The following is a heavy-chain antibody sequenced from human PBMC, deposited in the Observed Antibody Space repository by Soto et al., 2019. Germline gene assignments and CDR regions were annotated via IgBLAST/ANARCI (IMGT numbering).Heavy chain of an antibody. J-gene: IGHJ4*02. CDR2: IFSGGST. Sequence: SETLSLTCTVSGDSISSFYWTWIRQPPGKGLEWVGYIFSGGSTNYNPSLKSRVTISVDTSENQFSLKLTSVTAADTAVFYCARVGYCSSTPCWPIGYFEYWGQGTLVTVSS. CDR3: ARVGYCSSTPCWPIGYFEY. CDR1: GDSISSFY. V-gene: IGHV4-59*01. D-gene: IGHD2-2*01.